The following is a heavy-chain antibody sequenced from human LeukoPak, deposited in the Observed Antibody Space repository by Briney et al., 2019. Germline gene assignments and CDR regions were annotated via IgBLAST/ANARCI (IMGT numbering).Heavy chain of an antibody. D-gene: IGHD6-19*01. CDR3: ARDSSGWHNWFDP. CDR2: IYYSGST. CDR1: GYSISSGYY. V-gene: IGHV4-38-2*02. Sequence: PSETLSLTCTVSGYSISSGYYWGWIRQPPGKGLEWIGSIYYSGSTYYNPSLKSRVTISVDTSKNQFSLKLSSVTAADTAVYYCARDSSGWHNWFDPWGQGTLVTVSS. J-gene: IGHJ5*02.